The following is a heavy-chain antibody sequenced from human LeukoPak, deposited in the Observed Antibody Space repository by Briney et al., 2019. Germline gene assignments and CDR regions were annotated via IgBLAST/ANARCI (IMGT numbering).Heavy chain of an antibody. CDR3: ARDPGSSSSGGYYYGMDV. CDR1: GYPFTDYD. D-gene: IGHD6-6*01. V-gene: IGHV1-8*01. CDR2: MNPNSGNT. Sequence: ASVKVSCKASGYPFTDYDVNWVRQATGQGLEWMGWMNPNSGNTGYAQKFQGRVTMTRDTSISTAYMELISLRSDDTAVYYCARDPGSSSSGGYYYGMDVWGQGTTVTVSS. J-gene: IGHJ6*02.